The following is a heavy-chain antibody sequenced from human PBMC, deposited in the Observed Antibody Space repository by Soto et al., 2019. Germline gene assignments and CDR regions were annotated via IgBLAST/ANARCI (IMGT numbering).Heavy chain of an antibody. CDR1: GGSISSSSYY. D-gene: IGHD5-18*01. Sequence: QLQLQESGPGLVKPSETLSLTCTVSGGSISSSSYYWGWIRQPPGKGLEWIGSISYSGSTYYNPSLKSRVTIAVDPSKTQFAMKLSSVTAEDTAVYYWAALVDTAMFSWGQGTLVTVSS. J-gene: IGHJ5*02. V-gene: IGHV4-39*01. CDR3: AALVDTAMFS. CDR2: ISYSGST.